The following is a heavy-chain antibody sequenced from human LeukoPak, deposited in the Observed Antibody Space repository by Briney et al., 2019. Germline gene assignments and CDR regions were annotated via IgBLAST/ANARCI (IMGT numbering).Heavy chain of an antibody. CDR2: ICAYNGNT. Sequence: GASVTVSCKASGYTFTSYGISWVRQAPGQGLEWMGWICAYNGNTNYAQKLQGRVTMTTDTSTSTAYMELRSLRSDDTAVYSCARDSYYYGSGSYYHHYYYYMDVWGKGTTVTVSS. D-gene: IGHD3-10*01. V-gene: IGHV1-18*01. J-gene: IGHJ6*03. CDR1: GYTFTSYG. CDR3: ARDSYYYGSGSYYHHYYYYMDV.